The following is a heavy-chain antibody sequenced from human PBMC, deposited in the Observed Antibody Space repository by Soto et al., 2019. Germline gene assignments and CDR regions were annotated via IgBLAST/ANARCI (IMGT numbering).Heavy chain of an antibody. CDR3: TNLYGDYVINWFDP. V-gene: IGHV3-73*01. CDR1: GFTFSGSA. D-gene: IGHD4-17*01. J-gene: IGHJ5*02. CDR2: IRSKANSYAT. Sequence: EVQLVESGGGLVQPGGSLKLSCAASGFTFSGSAMHWVRQASGKGLEWVGRIRSKANSYATAYAASVKGRFTISRDDSKNTAYLQMNSLKTEDTAVYYCTNLYGDYVINWFDPWGQGTLVTVSS.